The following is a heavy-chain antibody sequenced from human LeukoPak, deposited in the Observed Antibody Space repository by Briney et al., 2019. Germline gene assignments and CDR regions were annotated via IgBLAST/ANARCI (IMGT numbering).Heavy chain of an antibody. CDR1: GYTFTGYY. J-gene: IGHJ6*02. D-gene: IGHD5-12*01. CDR3: ARGGYSGYDNRYYYYGMDV. CDR2: INPNSGGT. Sequence: ASVKVSCKASGYTFTGYYMHWVRQAPGQGLEWMGWINPNSGGTNYAQKFQGRVTMTRDTSISTAYMELSRLRSDDTAVYYCARGGYSGYDNRYYYYGMDVWAKGPRSPSP. V-gene: IGHV1-2*02.